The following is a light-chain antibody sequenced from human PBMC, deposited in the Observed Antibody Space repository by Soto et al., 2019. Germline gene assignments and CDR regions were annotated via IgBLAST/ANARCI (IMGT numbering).Light chain of an antibody. CDR1: SGSVSTSNY. V-gene: IGLV8-61*01. J-gene: IGLJ2*01. Sequence: QTVVTQEPSFSVSPGGIITLTCGLTSGSVSTSNYPSWYQQTPGQAPRTLIYNTNSRSSGVPDRFSGSILGNKAALTITGAQADDESDYYCALYMGSGIRVFGGGTQLTVL. CDR2: NTN. CDR3: ALYMGSGIRV.